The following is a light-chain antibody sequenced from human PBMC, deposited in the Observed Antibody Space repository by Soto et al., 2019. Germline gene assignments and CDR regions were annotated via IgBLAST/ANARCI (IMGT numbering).Light chain of an antibody. Sequence: EIVMTQSPATLSVSPGERATLSGRASQSVSSSLAWYQHKPGQAPRLLIYGASIRATGIPARFSGSGSGTDFTLTISSLQSEDFAAYYCQQYSNRYTFGQGTKLEIK. CDR1: QSVSSS. V-gene: IGKV3D-15*01. J-gene: IGKJ2*01. CDR3: QQYSNRYT. CDR2: GAS.